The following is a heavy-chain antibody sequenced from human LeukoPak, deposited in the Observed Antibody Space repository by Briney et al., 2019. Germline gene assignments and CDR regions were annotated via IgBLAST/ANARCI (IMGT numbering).Heavy chain of an antibody. CDR2: INHSGST. CDR1: GGSFSGYY. V-gene: IGHV4-34*01. Sequence: SETLSLTCAVYGGSFSGYYWSWIRQPPGKGLEWIGEINHSGSTNYNPSLKSRVTISVDTSKNQFSLKLSSVTAADTAVYYCARDTFIYDFWSGRPPQKYGMDVWGQGTTVTVSS. D-gene: IGHD3-3*01. J-gene: IGHJ6*02. CDR3: ARDTFIYDFWSGRPPQKYGMDV.